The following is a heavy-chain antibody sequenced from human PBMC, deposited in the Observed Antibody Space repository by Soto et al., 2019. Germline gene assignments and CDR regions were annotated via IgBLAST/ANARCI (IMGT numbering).Heavy chain of an antibody. V-gene: IGHV3-11*01. CDR1: GFTFSGYN. D-gene: IGHD6-6*01. CDR2: ITSSGSNT. Sequence: QVQLVESGGGLVKPGGSLRLSCAASGFTFSGYNMSWIRQAPGKGLEWVSYITSSGSNTFDAESVKGRFTISRDNTMNLLYLQINSLSAKDTAVYYCARRGTISSAHHFDHWGQGTLVTVSS. J-gene: IGHJ4*02. CDR3: ARRGTISSAHHFDH.